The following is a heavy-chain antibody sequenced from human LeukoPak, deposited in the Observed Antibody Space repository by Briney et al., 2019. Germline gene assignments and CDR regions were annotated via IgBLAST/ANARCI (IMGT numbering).Heavy chain of an antibody. J-gene: IGHJ2*01. D-gene: IGHD3-10*01. CDR1: GYTLTELS. CDR3: ATPGMVRENWYFDL. Sequence: ASVKVSCKVSGYTLTELSMHWVRQAPGKGLEWMGGFYPEDGETIYAQKFQGRVTMTEDTSTDTAYMELSSLRSEDTAVYYCATPGMVRENWYFDLWGRGTLVTVSS. V-gene: IGHV1-24*01. CDR2: FYPEDGET.